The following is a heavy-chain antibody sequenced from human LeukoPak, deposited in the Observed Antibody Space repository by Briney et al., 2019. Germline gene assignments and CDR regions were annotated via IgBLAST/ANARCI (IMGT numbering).Heavy chain of an antibody. Sequence: RQAPGQRLEWLGWXNPGNGDTKYSQNFQGRVTVTSDTSAATAYVELNSLTSEDTAVYYCARERWHCRVNCYSVYYYALDVWGQGTTVTVSS. D-gene: IGHD2-15*01. CDR3: ARERWHCRVNCYSVYYYALDV. V-gene: IGHV1-3*01. J-gene: IGHJ6*02. CDR2: XNPGNGDT.